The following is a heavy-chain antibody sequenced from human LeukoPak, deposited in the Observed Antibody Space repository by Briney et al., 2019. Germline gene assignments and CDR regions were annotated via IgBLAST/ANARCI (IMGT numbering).Heavy chain of an antibody. CDR3: ARAAAGGDDPFDV. D-gene: IGHD6-25*01. J-gene: IGHJ3*01. CDR2: MNPNNDNA. CDR1: GYTFKNYD. Sequence: ASVKVSCKASGYTFKNYDINWVQQAPGQGLEWMAWMNPNNDNAGSAQKFQGRVTMTRDTSINTAYMELSSLRSGDTGVYYCARAAAGGDDPFDVWGQGSLIIVSS. V-gene: IGHV1-8*01.